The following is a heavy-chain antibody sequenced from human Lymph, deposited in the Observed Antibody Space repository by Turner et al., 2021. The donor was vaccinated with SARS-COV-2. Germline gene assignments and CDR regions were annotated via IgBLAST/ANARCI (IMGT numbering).Heavy chain of an antibody. CDR1: GFTFSYYW. Sequence: EVKLVESGGGWVRPGGPLRPSCAASGFTFSYYWMSWVRQAPGKGLEWVAKIKQDGSEKYYVDSVKGRFTISRDNAKNSLFLQMNSLRAEDTAVYYCARMGSSSWYFDYWGQGTLVTVSS. J-gene: IGHJ4*02. V-gene: IGHV3-7*01. CDR3: ARMGSSSWYFDY. CDR2: IKQDGSEK. D-gene: IGHD1-26*01.